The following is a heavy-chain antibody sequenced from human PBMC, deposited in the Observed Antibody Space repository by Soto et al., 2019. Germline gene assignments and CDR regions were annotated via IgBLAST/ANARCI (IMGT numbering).Heavy chain of an antibody. CDR3: ARANILTGYYNYYYYGMDV. J-gene: IGHJ6*02. V-gene: IGHV4-31*03. CDR2: IYYSGST. Sequence: PSETLSLTCTVSGGSISSGGYYWSWIRQHPGKGLEWIGYIYYSGSTYYNPSLKSRATISVDTSKNQFSLKLSSVTAADTAVYYCARANILTGYYNYYYYGMDVWGQGTTVTVSS. CDR1: GGSISSGGYY. D-gene: IGHD3-9*01.